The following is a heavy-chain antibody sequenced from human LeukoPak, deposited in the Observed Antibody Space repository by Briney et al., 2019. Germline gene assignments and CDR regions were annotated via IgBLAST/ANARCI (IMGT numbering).Heavy chain of an antibody. CDR1: GFTFSSYA. D-gene: IGHD6-25*01. Sequence: PGGSLRLSCAASGFTFSSYAMHWVREAPGKGLEWVAVISYDGSNKYYADSVKGRFTISRDNSKNTLYLQMNSLRAEYTAVYYCPRERLPLRGPRFDPWGQGTLVTVSS. CDR3: PRERLPLRGPRFDP. CDR2: ISYDGSNK. J-gene: IGHJ5*02. V-gene: IGHV3-30*04.